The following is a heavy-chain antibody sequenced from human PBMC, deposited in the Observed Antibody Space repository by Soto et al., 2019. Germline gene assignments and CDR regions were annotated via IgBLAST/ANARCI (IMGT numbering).Heavy chain of an antibody. J-gene: IGHJ6*03. CDR2: IYYSGST. CDR3: ARARDITGGQYYYYYYYMDV. CDR1: GGSISSYY. V-gene: IGHV4-59*01. D-gene: IGHD7-27*01. Sequence: SETLSLTCTVSGGSISSYYWSWIRQPPGKGLEWIGYIYYSGSTNYNPSLKSRVTISVDTSKNRFSLKLSSVTAADTAVYYCARARDITGGQYYYYYYYMDVWGKGTTVTVSS.